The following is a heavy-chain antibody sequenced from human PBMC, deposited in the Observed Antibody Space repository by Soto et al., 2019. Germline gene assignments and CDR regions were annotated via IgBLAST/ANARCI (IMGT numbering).Heavy chain of an antibody. V-gene: IGHV3-48*02. CDR2: ISISSTSI. J-gene: IGHJ5*02. CDR3: ARGPPLFDP. Sequence: PGGSLRLSCAASGFTFKICDMTWVRHVTGKGLEWVSYISISSTSIYYADSVKGRFTISRDNAKNSLYLQMNSLRDEDTAVYYCARGPPLFDPWGQGTLVTVSS. CDR1: GFTFKICD.